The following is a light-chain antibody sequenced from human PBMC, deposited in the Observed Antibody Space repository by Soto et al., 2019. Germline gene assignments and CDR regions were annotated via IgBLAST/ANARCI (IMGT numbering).Light chain of an antibody. V-gene: IGKV3-11*01. CDR2: GAS. Sequence: EIVLTQSPATLSLSLGERATLSCRASQSVSSYLAWYQQKPGQAPRLLIYGASNRATGIPARFSGSGSGTDFTLTISSLEPEDFAVYYCQQRSNWPPKVTFGGGTKVEIK. CDR3: QQRSNWPPKVT. CDR1: QSVSSY. J-gene: IGKJ4*01.